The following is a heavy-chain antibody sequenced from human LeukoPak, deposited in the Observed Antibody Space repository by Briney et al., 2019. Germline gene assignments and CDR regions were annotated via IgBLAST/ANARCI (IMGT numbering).Heavy chain of an antibody. CDR2: ISYDGSNK. D-gene: IGHD3-3*01. CDR1: GFTFSSYA. J-gene: IGHJ4*02. CDR3: ARDPRTLTIFGVGFDY. V-gene: IGHV3-30*01. Sequence: PGGSLRLSCAASGFTFSSYAVHWVRQAPGKGLEWVAVISYDGSNKYYADSVKGRFTISRDNSKNTLYLQMNSLRAEDTAVYYCARDPRTLTIFGVGFDYWGQGTLVTVSS.